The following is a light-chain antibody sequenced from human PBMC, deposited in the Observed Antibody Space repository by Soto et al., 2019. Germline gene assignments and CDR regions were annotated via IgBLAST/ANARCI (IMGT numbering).Light chain of an antibody. CDR3: VLYMGSGILNV. V-gene: IGLV8-61*01. Sequence: QTVVTQEPSFSVSPGGTVTLTCGLSSGSVSTSYYPSWYQQTPGQAPRTPIYSTNTRSSGVPDRFSGSILGNKAALTITGAQADDESDYYCVLYMGSGILNVFGSGTQLTVL. J-gene: IGLJ6*01. CDR2: STN. CDR1: SGSVSTSYY.